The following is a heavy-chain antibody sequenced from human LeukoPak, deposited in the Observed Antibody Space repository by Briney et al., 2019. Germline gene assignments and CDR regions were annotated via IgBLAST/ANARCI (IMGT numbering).Heavy chain of an antibody. CDR3: VKEPWDYGSGPHDAFDI. CDR2: ISGSGGST. V-gene: IGHV3-23*01. Sequence: PGGSLRLSCAASGFTFSSYAMSWVRQAPGKGLEWVSAISGSGGSTYYADSVKGRFTISRDNSKNTLYLQMNSLRTEDTAVYYCVKEPWDYGSGPHDAFDIWGQGTMVTVSS. D-gene: IGHD3-10*01. J-gene: IGHJ3*02. CDR1: GFTFSSYA.